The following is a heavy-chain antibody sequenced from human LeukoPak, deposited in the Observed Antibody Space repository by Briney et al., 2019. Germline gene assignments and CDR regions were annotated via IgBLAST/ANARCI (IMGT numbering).Heavy chain of an antibody. CDR2: ISSIST. D-gene: IGHD5-24*01. J-gene: IGHJ4*02. CDR3: ARDLAPRSFDY. V-gene: IGHV3-11*06. CDR1: GFTFSDYY. Sequence: GGSLRLSCAASGFTFSDYYMNWIPQAPGKGLEWVSSISSISTYTAYADSLRGRFTISRDNSNNSLYLQMDSLRVEDTAVYYCARDLAPRSFDYWGQGTLVTVSS.